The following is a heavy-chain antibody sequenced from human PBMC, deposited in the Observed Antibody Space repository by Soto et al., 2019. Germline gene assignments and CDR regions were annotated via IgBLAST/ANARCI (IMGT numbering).Heavy chain of an antibody. CDR3: AHRGELWGGGNCYSGWFDP. CDR1: GFSLTTSGVG. J-gene: IGHJ5*02. V-gene: IGHV2-5*02. CDR2: IFWDDYK. D-gene: IGHD2-15*01. Sequence: QITLKESGPTLVKPTQTLTLTCTFSGFSLTTSGVGVGWIRQPPGKALEWLALIFWDDYKRYSPSLKSRLTITQNTSKNQAVLTMTNMDPVDTATYYCAHRGELWGGGNCYSGWFDPWGQGTRVTVSS.